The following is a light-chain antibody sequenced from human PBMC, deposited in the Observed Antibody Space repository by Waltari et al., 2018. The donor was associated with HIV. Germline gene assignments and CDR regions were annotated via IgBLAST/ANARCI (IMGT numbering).Light chain of an antibody. Sequence: EIVMTQSPATLSVSPGERATLSCRTSQSVSSTLAWYQQKPGQAPRLLIYGASTRATGIPARFSGSWSGTEFTLTISSLQSEDFAVYYCQQYNNWPYTFGQGTKLEIK. CDR2: GAS. CDR1: QSVSST. CDR3: QQYNNWPYT. J-gene: IGKJ2*01. V-gene: IGKV3-15*01.